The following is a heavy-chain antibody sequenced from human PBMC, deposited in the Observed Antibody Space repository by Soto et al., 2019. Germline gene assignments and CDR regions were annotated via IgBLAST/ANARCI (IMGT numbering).Heavy chain of an antibody. J-gene: IGHJ4*02. CDR2: IYYSGST. Sequence: LSLTCTVSGCSVSSCDYYWSWIRQPPGKGLEWIGYIYYSGSTYYNPSLKSRVTISVDTSKNQFSLKLSSVTAADTAVYYCANSDSTVTTSVSFDYWGQGTLVTVSS. CDR3: ANSDSTVTTSVSFDY. D-gene: IGHD4-17*01. CDR1: GCSVSSCDYY. V-gene: IGHV4-30-4*01.